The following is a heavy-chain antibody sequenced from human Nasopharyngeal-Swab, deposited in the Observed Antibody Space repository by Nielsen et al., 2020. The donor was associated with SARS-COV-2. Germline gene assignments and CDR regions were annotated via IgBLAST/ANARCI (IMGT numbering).Heavy chain of an antibody. J-gene: IGHJ6*02. D-gene: IGHD3-3*01. Sequence: WVRQAPGQGLEWMGIINPSGGSTSYAQKFQGRVTMTRDTSTSTVYMELSSLRSEDTAAYYCARDGGGIFGENYYYGMDVWGQGTTVTVSS. V-gene: IGHV1-46*01. CDR2: INPSGGST. CDR3: ARDGGGIFGENYYYGMDV.